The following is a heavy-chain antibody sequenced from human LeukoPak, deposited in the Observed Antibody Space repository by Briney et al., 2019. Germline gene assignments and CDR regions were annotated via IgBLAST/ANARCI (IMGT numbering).Heavy chain of an antibody. Sequence: PGGSLRLSCAASGFTFSSSWMTWVRQAPGKGLEWVASIREDGSQKSAVDSVRGRFTIARDNAKNSVYLQMDSLRAEDTALYYCARGPTNGQAFDYWGQGTLVSVSS. CDR3: ARGPTNGQAFDY. V-gene: IGHV3-7*01. CDR1: GFTFSSSW. CDR2: IREDGSQK. D-gene: IGHD2-8*01. J-gene: IGHJ4*02.